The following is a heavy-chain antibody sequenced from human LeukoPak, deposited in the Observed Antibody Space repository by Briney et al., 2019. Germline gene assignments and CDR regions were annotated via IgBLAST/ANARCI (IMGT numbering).Heavy chain of an antibody. J-gene: IGHJ4*02. CDR2: INPNSGGT. CDR1: GYTFTGYY. D-gene: IGHD2-2*01. Sequence: ASVKVSCKASGYTFTGYYMHWVRQAPGQGLEWMGWINPNSGGTNYAQKFQGRVTMTRDTSISTAYMELSRLRSDDTAVYYCARVPRYCSSTSCSYFDYWGQGTLVTVSS. CDR3: ARVPRYCSSTSCSYFDY. V-gene: IGHV1-2*02.